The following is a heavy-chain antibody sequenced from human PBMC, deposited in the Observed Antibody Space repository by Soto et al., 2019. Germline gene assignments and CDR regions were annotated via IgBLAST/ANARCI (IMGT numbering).Heavy chain of an antibody. J-gene: IGHJ4*02. CDR1: GYTFTSYY. CDR3: ARDCSSGWYYFDY. V-gene: IGHV1-46*01. CDR2: INPSGGST. Sequence: QVQLVQSGAEVKKPGASVKVSCKPSGYTFTSYYIHWVRQAPGQGLEWMGIINPSGGSTSYAQKFQGRVTMTRDTSTSPVYMEVSSLRSEDTAVYYCARDCSSGWYYFDYWGQGTLVTVSS. D-gene: IGHD6-19*01.